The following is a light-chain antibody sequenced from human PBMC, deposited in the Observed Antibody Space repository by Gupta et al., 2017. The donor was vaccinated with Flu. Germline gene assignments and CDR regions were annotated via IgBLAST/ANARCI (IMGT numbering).Light chain of an antibody. J-gene: IGKJ4*01. CDR2: GAS. CDR1: QTVTSSY. V-gene: IGKV3-20*01. CDR3: QYYGSSL. Sequence: SPGTLSLSPGERATLSCRASQTVTSSYLAWYQQKPGQAPRLLIYGASSRATGIPDRFSGSGSGTDFTLTSSRLETEDFAVYYCQYYGSSLFGGGTKVEIK.